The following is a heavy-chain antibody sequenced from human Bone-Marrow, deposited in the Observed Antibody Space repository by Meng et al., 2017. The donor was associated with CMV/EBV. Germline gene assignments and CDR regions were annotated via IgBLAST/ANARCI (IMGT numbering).Heavy chain of an antibody. CDR2: INPNSGGT. J-gene: IGHJ6*01. Sequence: ASVKGSCKASGYTFTGYYMHWVRQAPGQGLEWMGWINPNSGGTNYAQKFQGRVTMTRDTSISTAYMELSRLRSDDTAVYYCARDHSSGWRGFPDYGMDVWGQGTTVTGSS. V-gene: IGHV1-2*02. D-gene: IGHD6-19*01. CDR3: ARDHSSGWRGFPDYGMDV. CDR1: GYTFTGYY.